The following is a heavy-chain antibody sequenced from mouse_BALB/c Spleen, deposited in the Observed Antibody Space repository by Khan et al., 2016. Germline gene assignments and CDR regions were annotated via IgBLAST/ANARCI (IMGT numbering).Heavy chain of an antibody. J-gene: IGHJ4*01. Sequence: VQLQQSGPELVKPGASVKISFKASGYSFIGYFMNWVMQSHGKSLEWIGRINPYNGDTFYNQKFKGKATLTVDKSSSTAHMELRSLASEDSAVYYCARDYGSPRGAMDYWGQGTSVTVSS. V-gene: IGHV1-20*02. CDR2: INPYNGDT. CDR3: ARDYGSPRGAMDY. D-gene: IGHD1-1*01. CDR1: GYSFIGYF.